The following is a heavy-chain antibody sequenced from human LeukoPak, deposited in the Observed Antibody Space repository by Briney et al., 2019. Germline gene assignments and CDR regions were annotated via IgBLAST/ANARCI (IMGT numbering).Heavy chain of an antibody. D-gene: IGHD6-6*01. J-gene: IGHJ3*02. CDR1: GYPFTHYD. CDR2: VNPNSDNT. V-gene: IGHV1-8*03. CDR3: ARFTSSSPRDALDI. Sequence: ASVKVSCKASGYPFTHYDINWVRQAPGQGLEWMGWVNPNSDNTGYAQKFQDRVTITLNTSINTAYLELSSLRFEDTAVYYCARFTSSSPRDALDIWGQGTMITVTS.